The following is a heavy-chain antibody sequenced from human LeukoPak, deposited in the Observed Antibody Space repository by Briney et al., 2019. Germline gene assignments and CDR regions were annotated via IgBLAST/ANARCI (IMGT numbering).Heavy chain of an antibody. J-gene: IGHJ6*02. CDR3: AQDRGARYPFGMDI. CDR2: IGGGGTT. Sequence: GGSLRLSCAASGLTFSTYAMRWIRQAPGKGLEWVSSIGGGGTTSYADSVKGRFTISRDLSKITVYLQMNSLRAEDTAVYYCAQDRGARYPFGMDIWGQGTTVTVSS. D-gene: IGHD2-2*01. V-gene: IGHV3-23*01. CDR1: GLTFSTYA.